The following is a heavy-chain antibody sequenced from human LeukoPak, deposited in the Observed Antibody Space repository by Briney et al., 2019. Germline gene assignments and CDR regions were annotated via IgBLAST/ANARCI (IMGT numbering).Heavy chain of an antibody. CDR2: INPNSGGT. J-gene: IGHJ5*02. CDR1: GYTFTGYY. V-gene: IGHV1-2*02. CDR3: ARGPPSRDFWSGFRSDP. D-gene: IGHD3-3*01. Sequence: ASVKVSCKASGYTFTGYYMHWVRQAPGQGLEWMGWINPNSGGTNYAQKFQGRVTMTRDTSISTAYMELSRLRSDDTAVYYCARGPPSRDFWSGFRSDPWGQGTLVTVSS.